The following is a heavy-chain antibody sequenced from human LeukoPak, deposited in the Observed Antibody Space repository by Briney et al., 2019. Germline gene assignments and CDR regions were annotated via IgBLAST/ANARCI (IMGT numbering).Heavy chain of an antibody. V-gene: IGHV3-30*12. D-gene: IGHD3-16*01. CDR1: GFTFSSYG. CDR2: ISYDGSNK. Sequence: GGSLRLSCAASGFTFSSYGMHWVRRAPGKGLEWVAVISYDGSNKYYADSVKGRFIISRDNSKNTVYLQMNSLRVDDTAVYYCAKDFRGGGPYFFDYWGQGILVSVSS. J-gene: IGHJ4*02. CDR3: AKDFRGGGPYFFDY.